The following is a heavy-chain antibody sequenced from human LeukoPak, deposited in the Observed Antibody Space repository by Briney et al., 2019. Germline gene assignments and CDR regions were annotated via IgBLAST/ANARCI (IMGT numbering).Heavy chain of an antibody. V-gene: IGHV1-18*01. CDR1: GYTFTSYG. CDR2: ISAYNGNT. Sequence: ASVKVSCKASGYTFTSYGISWVRQAPGQGLEWMGWISAYNGNTNYAQKLQGRVTMTTDTSTSTAYMELRSLRSDDTAVYYCARDKKFAGTAMVPLPGFDYWGQGTLVTVSS. CDR3: ARDKKFAGTAMVPLPGFDY. D-gene: IGHD5-18*01. J-gene: IGHJ4*02.